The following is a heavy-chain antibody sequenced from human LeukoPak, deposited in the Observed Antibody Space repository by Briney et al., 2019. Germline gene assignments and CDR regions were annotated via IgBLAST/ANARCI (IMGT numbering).Heavy chain of an antibody. V-gene: IGHV1-24*01. CDR1: GGTFSSYA. D-gene: IGHD4-23*01. Sequence: ASVKVSCKASGGTFSSYAISWVRQAPGQGLEWMGGFDPEDGETIYAQKFQGRVTMTEDTSTDTAYMEPSSLRSEDTAVYYCATDDYGGNSDAFDIWGQGTMVTVSS. J-gene: IGHJ3*02. CDR3: ATDDYGGNSDAFDI. CDR2: FDPEDGET.